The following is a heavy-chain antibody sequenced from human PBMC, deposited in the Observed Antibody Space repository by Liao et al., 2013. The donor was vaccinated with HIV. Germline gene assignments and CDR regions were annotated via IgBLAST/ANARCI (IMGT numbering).Heavy chain of an antibody. CDR3: ARSYCNNGFVFHLYY. CDR2: IYSTGSK. J-gene: IGHJ4*01. CDR1: GDSVRGYY. Sequence: QVQLQESGPGLVRPSETLSLTCTVSGDSVRGYYWSWLRQPAGKGLEWIGRIYSTGSKDYNPSLKHRITLSVDTSNEPSSPSKLNSVTAADTAAYYCARSYCNNGFVFHLYYWG. D-gene: IGHD2-8*01. V-gene: IGHV4-4*07.